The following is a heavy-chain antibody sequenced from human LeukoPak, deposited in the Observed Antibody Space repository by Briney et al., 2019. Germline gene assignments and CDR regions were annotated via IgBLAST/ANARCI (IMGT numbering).Heavy chain of an antibody. Sequence: GGSLRLSCAASGFTFDDYAMHWVRQAPGKGLEWVSLISGDGHSTYYADSVKGRFTIFRDNRKDSLYLQMNTLRTEDTALYYCAKGVVGPRMVYFDCWGQGTLVTVSS. V-gene: IGHV3-43*02. J-gene: IGHJ4*02. CDR1: GFTFDDYA. CDR2: ISGDGHST. CDR3: AKGVVGPRMVYFDC. D-gene: IGHD3-10*01.